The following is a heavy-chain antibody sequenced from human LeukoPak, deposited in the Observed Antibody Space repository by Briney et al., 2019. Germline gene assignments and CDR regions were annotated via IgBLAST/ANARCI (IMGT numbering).Heavy chain of an antibody. V-gene: IGHV4-34*01. D-gene: IGHD3-3*01. J-gene: IGHJ4*02. CDR2: INHSGST. CDR3: ATRYYDFWSGYRTN. Sequence: MASETLSLTCAVYGGSFSGYYWSRIRQPPGKGLEWIGEINHSGSTNYNPSLKSRVTISVDTSKNQFSLKLSSVTAADTAVYYCATRYYDFWSGYRTNWGQGTLVTVSS. CDR1: GGSFSGYY.